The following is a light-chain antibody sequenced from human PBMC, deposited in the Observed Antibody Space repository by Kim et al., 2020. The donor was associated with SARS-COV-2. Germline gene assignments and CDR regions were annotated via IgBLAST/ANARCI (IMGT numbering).Light chain of an antibody. V-gene: IGKV3-20*01. CDR2: GAS. CDR1: QSVSSSY. Sequence: PGERAPPSCRASQSVSSSYLAWYQQKPGQAPRLLIYGASSRATGIPDRFSGSGSGTDFTLTISRLEPEDFAVYYCQQYGSSPDTFGQGTKVDIK. CDR3: QQYGSSPDT. J-gene: IGKJ1*01.